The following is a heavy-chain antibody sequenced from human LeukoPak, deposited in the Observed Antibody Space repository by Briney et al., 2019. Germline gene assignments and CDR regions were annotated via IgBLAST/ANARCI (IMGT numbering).Heavy chain of an antibody. CDR1: GGSISSGSYS. CDR2: IYTSGST. V-gene: IGHV4-61*02. D-gene: IGHD3-22*01. CDR3: ARGTYYYDSSGYFVDY. Sequence: SETLSLTCTVSGGSISSGSYSWSWIRQPAGKGLEWIGRIYTSGSTNYNPSLKSRVTISVDTSKNQFSLKLSSVTAADTAVYYCARGTYYYDSSGYFVDYWGQGTLVTVSS. J-gene: IGHJ4*02.